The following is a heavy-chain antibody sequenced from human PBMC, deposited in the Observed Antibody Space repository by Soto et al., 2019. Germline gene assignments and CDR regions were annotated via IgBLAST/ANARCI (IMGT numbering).Heavy chain of an antibody. D-gene: IGHD2-8*01. CDR1: GFTFSSYA. J-gene: IGHJ4*02. CDR3: ARDQSGVQNYFDY. Sequence: QVQLVESGGGVVQPGRSLRLSCAASGFTFSSYAIHWVRQAPGKGLEWLTFISYDGNNKYYGDSVKGRFTSSRDNSNNTLYLQMNNLRAEDTAVYYCARDQSGVQNYFDYWGQGTLVTVSS. V-gene: IGHV3-30-3*01. CDR2: ISYDGNNK.